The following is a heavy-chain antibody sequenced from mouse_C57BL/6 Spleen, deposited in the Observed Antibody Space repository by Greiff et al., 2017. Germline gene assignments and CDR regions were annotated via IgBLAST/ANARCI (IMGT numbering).Heavy chain of an antibody. V-gene: IGHV1-69*01. CDR3: ARREVTTDAMDY. CDR1: GYTFTSYW. Sequence: QVQLQQPGAELVMPGASVKLSCTASGYTFTSYWMHWVKQSPGQGLEWLGEIDPSDSYTNYNQKFKCKSTLTVDKSSSTAYMQLSSLTSEDSAVYYCARREVTTDAMDYWGQGTSVTVSS. J-gene: IGHJ4*01. D-gene: IGHD1-1*01. CDR2: IDPSDSYT.